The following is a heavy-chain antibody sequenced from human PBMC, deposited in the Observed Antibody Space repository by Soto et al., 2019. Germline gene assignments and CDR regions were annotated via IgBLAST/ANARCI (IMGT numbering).Heavy chain of an antibody. CDR3: ARHVFQSVVAATPYSFDY. CDR2: IYYSGST. CDR1: GGSISSSSYY. Sequence: PSETLSLTCTVSGGSISSSSYYWGWIRQPPGKGLEWIGSIYYSGSTYYNPSLKSRVTISVDTSKNQFSLKLSSLTDADTAVSYCARHVFQSVVAATPYSFDYWGQGTMVTVYS. V-gene: IGHV4-39*01. J-gene: IGHJ4*02. D-gene: IGHD2-15*01.